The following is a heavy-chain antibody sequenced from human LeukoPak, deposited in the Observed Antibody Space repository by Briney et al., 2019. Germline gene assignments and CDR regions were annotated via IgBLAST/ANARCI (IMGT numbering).Heavy chain of an antibody. D-gene: IGHD6-19*01. Sequence: SETLSLTCSVSGESLKSTSNYWAWVRQPPGKGLEWIGHIYYSTNTYYNSSLKSRVTISDDTSKNQVSLSLRSVTAADTALYFCVRRVAGTFYFDKWGEGSLVSVSS. CDR1: GESLKSTSNY. CDR2: IYYSTNT. J-gene: IGHJ4*02. CDR3: VRRVAGTFYFDK. V-gene: IGHV4-39*01.